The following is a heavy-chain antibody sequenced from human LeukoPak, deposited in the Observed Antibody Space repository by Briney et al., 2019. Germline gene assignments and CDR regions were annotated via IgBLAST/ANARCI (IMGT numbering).Heavy chain of an antibody. CDR1: GSSISSYY. Sequence: SSETLSLTCTVSGSSISSYYWSWIRQPPGKGLEWIGYIYYSGSTNYNPSLKSRVTISVDTSKDQFSLKLSSVTAADTAVYYCARCRDGYNFLDYWGQGTLVTVSS. D-gene: IGHD5-24*01. CDR3: ARCRDGYNFLDY. V-gene: IGHV4-59*08. CDR2: IYYSGST. J-gene: IGHJ4*02.